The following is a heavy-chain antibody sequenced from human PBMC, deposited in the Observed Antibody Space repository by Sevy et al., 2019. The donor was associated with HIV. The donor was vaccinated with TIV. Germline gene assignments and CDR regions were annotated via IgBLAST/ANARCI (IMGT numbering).Heavy chain of an antibody. Sequence: SETLSLTCSVSGGSITSGFYSWTWIRQPAGKGLEWIGHLYTSWSTNYDSSLKSRVTISVDTSKNQFSLKLNSVTAADTAVYYCARDRRNDYNGPAHYLDVWGKGTTVTVSS. CDR1: GGSITSGFYS. CDR3: ARDRRNDYNGPAHYLDV. D-gene: IGHD4-4*01. V-gene: IGHV4-61*09. J-gene: IGHJ6*03. CDR2: LYTSWST.